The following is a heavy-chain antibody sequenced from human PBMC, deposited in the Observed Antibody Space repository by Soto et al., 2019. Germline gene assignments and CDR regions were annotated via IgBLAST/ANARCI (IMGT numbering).Heavy chain of an antibody. D-gene: IGHD4-17*01. CDR2: FFSDVER. V-gene: IGHV2-26*03. CDR3: ARMNDDSDSHYYAMDV. Sequence: SGPTLVNPTETLTLTCSISGFSLSNGRMGVSWIRQPPGRALEWLAHFFSDVERSYSTSMQSRLTMSQDTSGTQVVLTMTNMDPQHTGTYFCARMNDDSDSHYYAMDVWGPGTPVTVSS. J-gene: IGHJ6*02. CDR1: GFSLSNGRMG.